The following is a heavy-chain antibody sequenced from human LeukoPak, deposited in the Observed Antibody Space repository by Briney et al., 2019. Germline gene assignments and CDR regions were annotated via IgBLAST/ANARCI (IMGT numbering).Heavy chain of an antibody. Sequence: PGGSLRLSCTASGFTFGDYAMSWVRQAPGKGLEWVGFIRSKAYGGTTEYAASVKGRFTISRDDSKSIAYLQMNSLKTEDTAVYYCTRANEDNGVVLYYYYYGMDVWGQGTTVTVSS. V-gene: IGHV3-49*04. CDR2: IRSKAYGGTT. CDR3: TRANEDNGVVLYYYYYGMDV. D-gene: IGHD1-1*01. CDR1: GFTFGDYA. J-gene: IGHJ6*02.